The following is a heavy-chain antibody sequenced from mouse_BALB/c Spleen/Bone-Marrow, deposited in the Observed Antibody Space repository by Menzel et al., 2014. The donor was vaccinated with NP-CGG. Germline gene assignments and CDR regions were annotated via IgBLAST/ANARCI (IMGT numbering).Heavy chain of an antibody. Sequence: VQLQQPGPELVKPGASVKMSCKASGYTFTDYNMHWVKQSHGKSLEWIGYIYPYNGGTGYNQKFKSKATLTVDTSSSTAYMELHSLTSEDSAVYYCAREGGYYDALDFWGQGTSVTVSS. D-gene: IGHD2-2*01. V-gene: IGHV1S29*02. J-gene: IGHJ4*01. CDR3: AREGGYYDALDF. CDR2: IYPYNGGT. CDR1: GYTFTDYN.